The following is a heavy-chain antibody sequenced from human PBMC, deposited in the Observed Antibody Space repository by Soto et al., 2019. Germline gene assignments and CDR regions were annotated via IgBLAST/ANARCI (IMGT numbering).Heavy chain of an antibody. CDR1: GYTFTSYG. Sequence: ASVKVSCKASGYTFTSYGISWVRPAPGQGLEWMGWISAYNGNTNYAQKLQGRVTMTTDTSTSTAYMELRSLRSDDTAVYYCALSYYYGSGSYYTPFDYWGQGTLVTVSS. V-gene: IGHV1-18*01. CDR2: ISAYNGNT. D-gene: IGHD3-10*01. J-gene: IGHJ4*02. CDR3: ALSYYYGSGSYYTPFDY.